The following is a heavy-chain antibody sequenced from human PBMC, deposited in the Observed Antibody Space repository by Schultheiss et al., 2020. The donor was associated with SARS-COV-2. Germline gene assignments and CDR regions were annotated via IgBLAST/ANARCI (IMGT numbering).Heavy chain of an antibody. CDR1: GGSFSGYY. CDR3: AREDSGLAFDY. D-gene: IGHD3-10*01. J-gene: IGHJ4*02. V-gene: IGHV4-34*01. CDR2: INHSGST. Sequence: SETLSLTCAVYGGSFSGYYWSWIRQPPGKGLEWIGEINHSGSTNYNPSLKSRVTISVDRSKNQFSLKLSSVTAADTAVYYCAREDSGLAFDYWGQGTLVTVSS.